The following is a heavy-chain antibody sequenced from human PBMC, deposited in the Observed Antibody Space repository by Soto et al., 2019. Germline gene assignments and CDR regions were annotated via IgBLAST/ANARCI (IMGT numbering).Heavy chain of an antibody. CDR1: GGTLSSYV. D-gene: IGHD2-15*01. CDR3: ARLYCRGGRCYSGFDY. V-gene: IGHV1-69*12. J-gene: IGHJ4*02. Sequence: QVQLVQSGAEVKKPGSSVKVSCKASGGTLSSYVVSWVRQAPGQGLEWMGGIIPIFGTANYAQKFQGRVTITADESTRTGYMELTSLRSEDTAVYYCARLYCRGGRCYSGFDYWGQGTLVTVSS. CDR2: IIPIFGTA.